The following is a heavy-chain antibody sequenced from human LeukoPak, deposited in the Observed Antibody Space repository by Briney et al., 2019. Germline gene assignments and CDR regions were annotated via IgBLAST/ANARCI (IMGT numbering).Heavy chain of an antibody. J-gene: IGHJ4*02. Sequence: SETLSLTCTVSGGSIRNSSYYWGWIRQPPGKGLEWIGSISYSGSTFYNPYPKSRVTISADTSNIQFSLKLTSVTAADTAVYFCARHSSYVSPVRYWGQGTLVTVSP. CDR1: GGSIRNSSYY. V-gene: IGHV4-39*01. CDR3: ARHSSYVSPVRY. D-gene: IGHD3-10*02. CDR2: ISYSGST.